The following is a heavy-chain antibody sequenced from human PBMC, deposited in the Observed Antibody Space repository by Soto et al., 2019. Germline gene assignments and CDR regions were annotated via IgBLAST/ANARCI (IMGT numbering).Heavy chain of an antibody. J-gene: IGHJ6*01. V-gene: IGHV5-10-1*04. CDR1: GYSFTSYS. Sequence: GESLKISCKGSGYSFTSYSISWVRQIPGKRPESLGRSGPSDAYTNSRPSFQGRVTSPADKYHSTACLQCRSLRASDTAMFFCARRDSYYYYGMDVWGQGTTVIVSS. CDR2: SGPSDAYT. CDR3: ARRDSYYYYGMDV.